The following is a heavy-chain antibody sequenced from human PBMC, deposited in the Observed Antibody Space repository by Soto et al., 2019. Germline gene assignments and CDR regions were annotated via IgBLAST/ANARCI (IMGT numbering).Heavy chain of an antibody. V-gene: IGHV3-21*01. CDR1: EFTFSTFS. CDR2: ISRSSDSI. D-gene: IGHD1-1*01. Sequence: VQLVESGGGLVKPGGSLRLSCVASEFTFSTFSMNWIRQAPGKGLEWVASISRSSDSIYYADSVEGRFTISRDNAKQSLYLQMDNLRAEDTAVFYCAIRFTGAFDVWGLGTMVTVSS. J-gene: IGHJ3*01. CDR3: AIRFTGAFDV.